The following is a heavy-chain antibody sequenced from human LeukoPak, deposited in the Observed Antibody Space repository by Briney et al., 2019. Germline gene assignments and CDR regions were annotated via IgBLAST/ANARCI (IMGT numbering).Heavy chain of an antibody. CDR3: ARGLNYSNIRAFGY. J-gene: IGHJ4*02. CDR2: INHSGST. Sequence: PSETLSLTCAVYGGSFSGYYWSWIRQPPGKGLEWIGEINHSGSTNYNPSLKSRVTISVDTSKNQFSLKLSSVTAADTAVYYCARGLNYSNIRAFGYWGQGTLVTVSS. V-gene: IGHV4-34*01. CDR1: GGSFSGYY. D-gene: IGHD4-11*01.